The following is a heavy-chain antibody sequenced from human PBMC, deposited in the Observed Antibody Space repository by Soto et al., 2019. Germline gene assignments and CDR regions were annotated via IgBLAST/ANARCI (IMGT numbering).Heavy chain of an antibody. CDR3: ARVMLLPNPAADF. V-gene: IGHV1-18*04. D-gene: IGHD2-21*01. CDR1: GYTFTTYG. J-gene: IGHJ4*02. Sequence: ASVKVSCKTSGYTFTTYGIIWVRQAPGQHLEWLGWISTRNGDTNYAQRFQGRVTLTTDTSTSTAYMELKDLRSDDTAVYFCARVMLLPNPAADFWGRGTQVTVSS. CDR2: ISTRNGDT.